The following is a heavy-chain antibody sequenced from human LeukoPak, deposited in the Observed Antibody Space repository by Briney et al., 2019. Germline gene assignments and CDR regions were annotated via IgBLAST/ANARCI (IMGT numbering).Heavy chain of an antibody. CDR2: ISPYNGNT. Sequence: GASVKVSCKASGYTFTGYYMHWVRQAPGQGLEWVGSISPYNGNTNYAQKLQGRVTMTTDTSTSTAYMDLRSLRSDDTALYYCATXXXXXXGVIISGDWFDPWGQGTLVTVSS. J-gene: IGHJ5*02. D-gene: IGHD3-10*01. CDR1: GYTFTGYY. V-gene: IGHV1-18*04. CDR3: ATXXXXXXGVIISGDWFDP.